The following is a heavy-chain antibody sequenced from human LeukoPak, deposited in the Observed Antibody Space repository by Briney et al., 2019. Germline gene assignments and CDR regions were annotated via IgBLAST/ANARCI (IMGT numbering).Heavy chain of an antibody. D-gene: IGHD3-3*01. Sequence: GGSLRLSCAASGFTFSSYWMHWVRQAPGKGLVWVSRINTDGSSTSYADSVKGRFTISRDNAKNTLYLQMNSLRAEDTAVYYCARDLYDFWSGYPEGWYFDLWGRGTLVTVSS. CDR3: ARDLYDFWSGYPEGWYFDL. CDR2: INTDGSST. J-gene: IGHJ2*01. V-gene: IGHV3-74*01. CDR1: GFTFSSYW.